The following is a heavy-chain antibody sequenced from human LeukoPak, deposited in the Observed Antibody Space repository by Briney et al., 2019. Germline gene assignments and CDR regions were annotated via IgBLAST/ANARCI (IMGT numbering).Heavy chain of an antibody. CDR2: IYYSGST. J-gene: IGHJ4*02. D-gene: IGHD4-23*01. CDR1: GGSISSSSYY. CDR3: ARWGRTVVTRGIDY. V-gene: IGHV4-39*01. Sequence: PSETLSLTCTVSGGSISSSSYYWGWIRQPPGKGLEWIGSIYYSGSTYYNPSLKSRVTISVDTSKNQFSLKLSSVTAADTAVYYCARWGRTVVTRGIDYWGQGTLVTVSS.